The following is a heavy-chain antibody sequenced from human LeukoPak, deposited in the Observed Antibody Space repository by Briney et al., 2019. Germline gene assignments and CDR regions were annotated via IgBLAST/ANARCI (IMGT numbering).Heavy chain of an antibody. D-gene: IGHD1-26*01. J-gene: IGHJ4*02. V-gene: IGHV3-23*01. CDR1: GFTFSNAR. CDR2: ISASGGST. CDR3: AKDLGRYRNNYFDY. Sequence: PGRSLRLACAPAGFTFSNARMSWVRETPEKEVEWRATISASGGSTYYADPVKGRFTTSRDDSKITLYLQMNSLRAEDTAVYYCAKDLGRYRNNYFDYWGQGTLVTVSS.